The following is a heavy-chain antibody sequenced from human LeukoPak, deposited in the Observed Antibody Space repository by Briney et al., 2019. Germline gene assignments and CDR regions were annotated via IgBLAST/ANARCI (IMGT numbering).Heavy chain of an antibody. CDR3: ARERKRAAIAG. Sequence: SETLSLTCAVYGGSFSGHCWSWIRQPPGKGLEWIGEINHSGSTNYNPSLKSRVTISVDTSKNQFSLKLSSVTAADTAVYYCARERKRAAIAGWGQGTLVTVSS. V-gene: IGHV4-34*01. J-gene: IGHJ4*02. CDR1: GGSFSGHC. CDR2: INHSGST. D-gene: IGHD2-2*02.